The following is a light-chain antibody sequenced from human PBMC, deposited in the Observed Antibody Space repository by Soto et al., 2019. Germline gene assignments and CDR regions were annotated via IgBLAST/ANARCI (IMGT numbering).Light chain of an antibody. J-gene: IGKJ4*01. Sequence: EIVMTQSPVTLSVSPGEKATLSCRASQSVRRNLAWYQQKPGQAPRLLISGASTRATGIPARFSGSGSGTEFNLTISSLQSEDFAVYYCQQYDNWPPLTFGGGTKVEIK. CDR1: QSVRRN. CDR2: GAS. V-gene: IGKV3-15*01. CDR3: QQYDNWPPLT.